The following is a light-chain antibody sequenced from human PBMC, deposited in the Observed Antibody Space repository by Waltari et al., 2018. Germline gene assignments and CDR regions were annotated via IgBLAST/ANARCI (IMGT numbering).Light chain of an antibody. J-gene: IGKJ1*01. Sequence: VLTQSPGTLSLSPGERATLSCRASQSVCKYLAWYQQKPGQAPRLLIYDTSTRATGIPDRFSGSGSGTDFSLTISRLEPEDFAVYYCQKYVSLPATFGQGTKVQIK. CDR2: DTS. CDR3: QKYVSLPAT. V-gene: IGKV3-20*01. CDR1: QSVCKY.